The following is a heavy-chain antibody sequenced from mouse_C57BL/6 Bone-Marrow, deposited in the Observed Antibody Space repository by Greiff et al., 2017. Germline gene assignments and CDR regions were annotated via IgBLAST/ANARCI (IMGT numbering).Heavy chain of an antibody. CDR2: IDPENGDT. V-gene: IGHV14-4*01. CDR1: GFNIKDDY. CDR3: TTGGVYYGSFDY. Sequence: VQLQQSGAELVRPGASVKLSCTASGFNIKDDYMHWVKQRPEQGLEWIGWIDPENGDTEYASKFQGKATITADTSSNTAYLQLSSLTSEDTAVYYCTTGGVYYGSFDYWGQGTTLTVSS. D-gene: IGHD1-1*01. J-gene: IGHJ2*01.